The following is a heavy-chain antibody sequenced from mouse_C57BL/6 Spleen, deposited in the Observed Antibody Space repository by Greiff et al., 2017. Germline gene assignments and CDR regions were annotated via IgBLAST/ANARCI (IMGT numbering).Heavy chain of an antibody. J-gene: IGHJ2*01. D-gene: IGHD1-1*01. CDR2: IDPETGGT. V-gene: IGHV1-15*01. CDR1: GYTFTDYE. CDR3: TRGYYCSSLDY. Sequence: VQLQQSGAELVRPGASVTLSCKASGYTFTDYEMHWVKQTPVHGLEWIGAIDPETGGTAYNQKFKGKAILTADKSSSTAYMELRSLTSEDSAVYYGTRGYYCSSLDYWGQGTTLTVSS.